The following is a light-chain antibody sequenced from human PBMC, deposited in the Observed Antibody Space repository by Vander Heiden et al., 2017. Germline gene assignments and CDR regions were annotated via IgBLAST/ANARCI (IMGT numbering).Light chain of an antibody. CDR1: ALPKQY. CDR2: IDS. Sequence: SYELTQPPSVSVSPGQTARITCSGDALPKQYAYWYQQKPGQAPVLVIYIDSERPSGIPDRFSFSSSGTTVTFTISGVQAEDEADDDYQSAASSGTYHGVFGGGTKLTVL. CDR3: QSAASSGTYHGV. V-gene: IGLV3-25*03. J-gene: IGLJ3*02.